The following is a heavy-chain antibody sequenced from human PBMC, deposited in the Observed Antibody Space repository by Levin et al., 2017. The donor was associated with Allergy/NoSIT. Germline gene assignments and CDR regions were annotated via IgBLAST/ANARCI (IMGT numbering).Heavy chain of an antibody. CDR3: ARDRGLHGELDY. V-gene: IGHV4-30-2*01. CDR1: GGSISSGGYS. Sequence: SETLSLTCAVSGGSISSGGYSWSWIRQPPGKGLEWIGYIYHSGSTYYNPSLKSRVTISVDRSKNQFSLKLSSVTAADTAVYYCARDRGLHGELDYWGQGTLVTVSS. CDR2: IYHSGST. J-gene: IGHJ4*02. D-gene: IGHD4-17*01.